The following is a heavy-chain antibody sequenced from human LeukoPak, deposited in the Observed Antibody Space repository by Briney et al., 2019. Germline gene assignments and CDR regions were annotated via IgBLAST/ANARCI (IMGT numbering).Heavy chain of an antibody. D-gene: IGHD3-10*01. CDR2: VYTSGSI. CDR3: ARGKPGSSGSPLDY. Sequence: SETLSLTCTVSGDSISRFSYYWNWIRQSAGKGLEWIGRVYTSGSINYNPSLKSRLTISLDTSNNQFSLSLSSVTAADTAMYFCARGKPGSSGSPLDYWGQGTLVTVSS. V-gene: IGHV4-61*02. J-gene: IGHJ4*02. CDR1: GDSISRFSYY.